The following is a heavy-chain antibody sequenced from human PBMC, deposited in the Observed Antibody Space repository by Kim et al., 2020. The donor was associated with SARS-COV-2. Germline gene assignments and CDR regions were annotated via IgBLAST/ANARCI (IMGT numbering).Heavy chain of an antibody. V-gene: IGHV3-9*01. J-gene: IGHJ6*03. D-gene: IGHD5-18*01. CDR2: TSWNGGTS. CDR1: GFTFDDYA. Sequence: GGSLRLSCVGFGFTFDDYAMHWIRQAPGKVLEWVAATSWNGGTSGYADSVKGRFTISRDNTKSTLYLQMSNLRAEDTASYSCFGYRRSHSAYMDAWGKGT. CDR3: FGYRRSHSAYMDA.